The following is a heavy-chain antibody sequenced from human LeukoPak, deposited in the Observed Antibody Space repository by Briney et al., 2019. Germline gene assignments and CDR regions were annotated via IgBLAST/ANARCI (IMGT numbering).Heavy chain of an antibody. CDR2: IHTSGTT. V-gene: IGHV4-61*02. CDR1: GGSISSGSYF. CDR3: TRGGGYDAFDI. J-gene: IGHJ3*02. Sequence: SQTLSLTCTVSGGSISSGSYFWSWIRQPAGKGLEWIGRIHTSGTTNYNPSLKSRVTISIDRSKNQFSLKLSSLTGTDTAMYYCTRGGGYDAFDIWGQGTMGTVSS. D-gene: IGHD2-15*01.